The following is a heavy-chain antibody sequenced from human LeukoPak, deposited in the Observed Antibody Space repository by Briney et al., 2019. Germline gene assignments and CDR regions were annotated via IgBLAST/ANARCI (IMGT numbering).Heavy chain of an antibody. CDR3: AKIVGAISETDYFDY. Sequence: GSLRLSCEASGFTFSDYHMSWIRQAPGKGLEWVSAISGSGGSTYYADSVKGRFTISRDNSKNTLYLQMNSLRAEDTAVYYCAKIVGAISETDYFDYWGQGTLVTVSS. V-gene: IGHV3-23*01. CDR1: GFTFSDYH. D-gene: IGHD1-26*01. J-gene: IGHJ4*02. CDR2: ISGSGGST.